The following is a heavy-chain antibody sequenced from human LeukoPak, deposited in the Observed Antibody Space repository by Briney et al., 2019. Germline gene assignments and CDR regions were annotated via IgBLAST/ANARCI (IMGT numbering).Heavy chain of an antibody. CDR2: INTNTGNP. CDR1: GYTFTSYA. CDR3: ARFVVQYSSSSEFDP. J-gene: IGHJ5*02. V-gene: IGHV7-4-1*02. D-gene: IGHD6-6*01. Sequence: ASVKVSCKASGYTFTSYAMNWERQAPGQGLEWMGWINTNTGNPTYAQGFTGRFVFSLDTSVSTAYLQISSLKAEDTAVYYCARFVVQYSSSSEFDPWGQGTLVIVSS.